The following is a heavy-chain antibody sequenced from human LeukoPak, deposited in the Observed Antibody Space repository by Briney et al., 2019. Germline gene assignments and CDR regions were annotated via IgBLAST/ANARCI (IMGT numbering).Heavy chain of an antibody. CDR1: GFTISTYW. CDR2: INQDASEI. CDR3: ATDRDNSDWQKRFDS. J-gene: IGHJ4*02. D-gene: IGHD2-21*02. V-gene: IGHV3-7*01. Sequence: GGSRRLSCAASGFTISTYWMNWYRQAPGKGLEWVGNINQDASEINYVDSVRGRFTISRDNAKNSLHLQMNSLRAEDTAVYYCATDRDNSDWQKRFDSWDQGTLVTVSS.